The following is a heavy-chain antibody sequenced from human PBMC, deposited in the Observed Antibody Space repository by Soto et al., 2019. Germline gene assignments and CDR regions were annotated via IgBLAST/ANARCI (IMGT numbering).Heavy chain of an antibody. Sequence: GGSLRLSCAASGFTFSSYGMHWVRQAPGKGLEWVAVIWYDGSNKYYADSAKGRFTISRDNSKNTLYLQMNSLRAEDTAVYYCARVHKAYSSGWFPSQAFDYWGQGTLVTVSS. D-gene: IGHD6-19*01. CDR1: GFTFSSYG. CDR3: ARVHKAYSSGWFPSQAFDY. J-gene: IGHJ4*02. V-gene: IGHV3-33*01. CDR2: IWYDGSNK.